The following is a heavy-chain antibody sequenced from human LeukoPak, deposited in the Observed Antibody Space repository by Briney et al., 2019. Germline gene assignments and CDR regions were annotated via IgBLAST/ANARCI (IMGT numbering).Heavy chain of an antibody. D-gene: IGHD2-21*02. Sequence: GGSLRLSCAASGFTFSSYSMNWVRQAPGKGLEWVSYISSSSSTIYYADSVKGRFTISRDNAKNSLYLQMNSLRAEDTAVYYCAREGDDYYYYYMDVWGKGTTVTVSS. V-gene: IGHV3-48*04. CDR2: ISSSSSTI. CDR1: GFTFSSYS. J-gene: IGHJ6*03. CDR3: AREGDDYYYYYMDV.